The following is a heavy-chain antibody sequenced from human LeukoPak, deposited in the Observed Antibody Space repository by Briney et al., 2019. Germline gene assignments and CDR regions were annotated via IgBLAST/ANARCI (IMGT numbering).Heavy chain of an antibody. D-gene: IGHD3-9*01. CDR1: GFTFSSYW. CDR2: INSDGSST. J-gene: IGHJ4*02. V-gene: IGHV3-74*01. Sequence: GGSLRLSCAASGFTFSSYWMHWVRQAPGKGLVWVSRINSDGSSTTYADSVKGRFTISRDNAKNTLYLQMNSLRAGDTAVYYCARADTYYDILTGYYFDYWGQGTLVTVSS. CDR3: ARADTYYDILTGYYFDY.